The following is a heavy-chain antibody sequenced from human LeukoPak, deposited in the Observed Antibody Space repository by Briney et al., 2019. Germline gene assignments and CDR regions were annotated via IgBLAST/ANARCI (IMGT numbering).Heavy chain of an antibody. CDR1: GFTFSSYE. V-gene: IGHV3-48*03. J-gene: IGHJ3*02. CDR2: ISSSGSTI. D-gene: IGHD2-15*01. Sequence: PGGSLRLSCAASGFTFSSYEMNWVRQAPGKGPEWVSYISSSGSTIYYADSVKGRFTISRDNAKNSLYLQMNSLRAEDTAVYYCASLGDIVVVVADNAFDIWGQGTMVTVSS. CDR3: ASLGDIVVVVADNAFDI.